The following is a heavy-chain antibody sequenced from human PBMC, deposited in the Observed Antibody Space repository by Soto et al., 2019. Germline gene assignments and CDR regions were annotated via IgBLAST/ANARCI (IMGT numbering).Heavy chain of an antibody. CDR3: ARGVDFWSGFSDGYFDN. D-gene: IGHD3-3*01. Sequence: QVQLVESGGGVVQPGRSLRLSCTASGFTFSSHAMHWVRQAPGRGLEWVAVIRYDGSEQKFADSVKGRFTISRDNSNNTVFLQMNSLRVEYTAVFYCARGVDFWSGFSDGYFDNWGQGTLVTVSS. V-gene: IGHV3-33*01. CDR1: GFTFSSHA. J-gene: IGHJ4*02. CDR2: IRYDGSEQ.